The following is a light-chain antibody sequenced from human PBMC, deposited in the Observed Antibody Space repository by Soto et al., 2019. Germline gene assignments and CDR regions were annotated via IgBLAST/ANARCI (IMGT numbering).Light chain of an antibody. CDR2: GDS. Sequence: QAVVTQPPSVSGAPGQRVTISCTGNSSNIGAGYDVQWYQQLPGSAPKVFIYGDSNRPSGVPDRFSGSKSGTSASLAITGLQTEDEADYYCQSYDSSLSGSWVFGGGTKVTVL. CDR1: SSNIGAGYD. CDR3: QSYDSSLSGSWV. V-gene: IGLV1-40*01. J-gene: IGLJ3*02.